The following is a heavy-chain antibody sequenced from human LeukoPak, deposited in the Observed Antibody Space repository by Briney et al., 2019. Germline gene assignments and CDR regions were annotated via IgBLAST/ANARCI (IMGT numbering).Heavy chain of an antibody. Sequence: SETLSLTCTVSGGSISSYYWSWIRQPPGKGLEWIGYIYYSGSTNYNPSLKSRVTISVDTSKNQFSLKLSSVTAADTAVCYCARGEGGYDPLDYWGQGTLVTVSS. D-gene: IGHD5-12*01. J-gene: IGHJ4*02. CDR3: ARGEGGYDPLDY. CDR1: GGSISSYY. CDR2: IYYSGST. V-gene: IGHV4-59*01.